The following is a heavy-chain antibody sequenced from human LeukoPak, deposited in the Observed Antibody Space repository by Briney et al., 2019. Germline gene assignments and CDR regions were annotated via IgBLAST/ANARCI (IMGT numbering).Heavy chain of an antibody. V-gene: IGHV4-61*01. CDR1: GGSVSRGSYY. CDR2: IHHSGTT. Sequence: PSETLSLTCTVSGGSVSRGSYYWSWTRQPPGKGLEWIGYIHHSGTTNYSPSLKSRVTISVDMSKNQFFLNLTSVTAADTAVYYCARGRLGATYWSQGTLVTVSS. CDR3: ARGRLGATY. J-gene: IGHJ4*02. D-gene: IGHD1-26*01.